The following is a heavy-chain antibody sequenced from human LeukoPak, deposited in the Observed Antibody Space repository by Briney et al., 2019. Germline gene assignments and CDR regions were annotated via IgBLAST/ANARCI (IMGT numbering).Heavy chain of an antibody. CDR2: VTPMFGTA. V-gene: IGHV1-69*13. J-gene: IGHJ4*02. D-gene: IGHD3-22*01. CDR1: GGTFSRFT. CDR3: AREWGLESSGFYYAY. Sequence: SVKVSCKASGGTFSRFTISWVRQAPGQGFEWMGGVTPMFGTANFAQRFQGRVSITADESTSTAFMELSSLRFEDTAVYYCAREWGLESSGFYYAYWGQGTLVTVSS.